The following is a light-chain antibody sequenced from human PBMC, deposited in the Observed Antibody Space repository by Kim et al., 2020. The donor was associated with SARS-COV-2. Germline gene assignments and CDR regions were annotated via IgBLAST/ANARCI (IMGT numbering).Light chain of an antibody. CDR2: GAS. CDR3: QKYDSVPHS. Sequence: SASVGDRVTITCRASQGISTSLIWYQQKPGKVPKLLIYGASTLQSGVPSRFSGSGSGTDFTLTINSLQPEDVATYYCQKYDSVPHSFGQGTKLDI. J-gene: IGKJ2*03. CDR1: QGISTS. V-gene: IGKV1-27*01.